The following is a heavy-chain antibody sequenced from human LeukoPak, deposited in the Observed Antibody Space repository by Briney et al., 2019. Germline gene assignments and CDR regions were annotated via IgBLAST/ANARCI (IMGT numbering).Heavy chain of an antibody. CDR1: GGTFSSYA. V-gene: IGHV1-46*01. D-gene: IGHD3-9*01. CDR3: ARDEVLRYFDYYYYGMDV. CDR2: INPSGGST. Sequence: ASVKVSCKASGGTFSSYAISWVRQAPGQGLEWMGIINPSGGSTSYAQKFQGRVTMTRDTSTSTVYMELSSLRSEDTAVYYCARDEVLRYFDYYYYGMDVWGQGTTVTVSS. J-gene: IGHJ6*02.